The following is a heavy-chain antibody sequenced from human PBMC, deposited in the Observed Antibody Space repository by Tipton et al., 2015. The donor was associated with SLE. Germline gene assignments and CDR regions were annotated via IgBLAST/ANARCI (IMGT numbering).Heavy chain of an antibody. CDR1: GFTFSSYA. CDR2: ITTSGTT. V-gene: IGHV3-23*01. CDR3: AKRGMSGTIYGMGYFDY. J-gene: IGHJ4*02. Sequence: GSLRLSCAASGFTFSSYAMSWVRQAPGKGLEWVSAITTSGTTYYADSVEGRFTISRDNSRNTLYLLMNSLRTEDTAVYYCAKRGMSGTIYGMGYFDYWGQGTLVTVSS. D-gene: IGHD3-3*01.